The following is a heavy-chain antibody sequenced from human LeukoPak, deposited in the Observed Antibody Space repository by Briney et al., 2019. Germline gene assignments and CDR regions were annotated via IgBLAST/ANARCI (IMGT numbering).Heavy chain of an antibody. CDR2: FDPEDGET. Sequence: ASVKVSCKASGYTFTSYGISWVRQAPGKGLEWKGGFDPEDGETIYAQKFQGRVTMTEDTSTDTAYMELSSLRSEDTAVYYCATVSVFGGRRDYWGQGTLVTVSS. V-gene: IGHV1-24*01. D-gene: IGHD3-3*02. CDR1: GYTFTSYG. J-gene: IGHJ4*02. CDR3: ATVSVFGGRRDY.